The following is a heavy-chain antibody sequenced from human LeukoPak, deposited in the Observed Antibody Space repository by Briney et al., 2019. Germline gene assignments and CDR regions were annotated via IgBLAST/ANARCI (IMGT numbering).Heavy chain of an antibody. J-gene: IGHJ5*02. V-gene: IGHV3-73*01. CDR2: IRSKVNSYAT. Sequence: GSLRLSCAASGFTVSSNYMSWVRQAPGKGLEWVGRIRSKVNSYATAYAASVKGRFTISRDDSKNTAYLQMNSLKTEDTAVYYCTSGYSSGWEADWLDPWGQGTLVTVSS. D-gene: IGHD6-19*01. CDR3: TSGYSSGWEADWLDP. CDR1: GFTVSSNY.